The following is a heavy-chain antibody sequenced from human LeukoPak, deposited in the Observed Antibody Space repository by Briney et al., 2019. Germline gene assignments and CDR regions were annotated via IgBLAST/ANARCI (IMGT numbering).Heavy chain of an antibody. CDR2: ISSSGSTI. V-gene: IGHV3-11*01. D-gene: IGHD3-16*01. J-gene: IGHJ4*02. Sequence: GGSLRLSCAASGFTFSDYHMSWIRQAPGKGLEWVSYISSSGSTIYYADSVKGRFTISRDNAENSLYLQMNSLRAEDTAVYYCARARSDVWGSYYVYWGQGTLVTVSS. CDR3: ARARSDVWGSYYVY. CDR1: GFTFSDYH.